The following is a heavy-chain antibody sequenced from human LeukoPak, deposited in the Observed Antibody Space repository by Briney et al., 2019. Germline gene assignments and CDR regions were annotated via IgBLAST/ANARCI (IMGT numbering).Heavy chain of an antibody. Sequence: PSETLSLTCAVYGGSFSGYYWSWIRQHPEKGLEWIGYLYSVGSTYYNPSLKSRVTISVDTSKNQVSLKMNSVTAADTAVYYCARDSSGDYWYFGLWGRGTLVTVSS. J-gene: IGHJ2*01. CDR2: LYSVGST. D-gene: IGHD4-17*01. CDR1: GGSFSGYY. CDR3: ARDSSGDYWYFGL. V-gene: IGHV4-31*11.